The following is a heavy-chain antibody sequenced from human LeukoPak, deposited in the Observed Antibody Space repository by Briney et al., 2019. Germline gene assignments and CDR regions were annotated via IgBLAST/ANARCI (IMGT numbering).Heavy chain of an antibody. CDR1: GYSFTSYW. D-gene: IGHD4-17*01. Sequence: GESLKISCTGSGYSFTSYWIGWVRQMPGKGLEWMGIIHSADSNTKYSPSFQGQVTISADKSISTAYLQWSGLKASDTAMYYCAGARHGDYRWDYWGQGTLVTVSS. J-gene: IGHJ4*02. V-gene: IGHV5-51*01. CDR3: AGARHGDYRWDY. CDR2: IHSADSNT.